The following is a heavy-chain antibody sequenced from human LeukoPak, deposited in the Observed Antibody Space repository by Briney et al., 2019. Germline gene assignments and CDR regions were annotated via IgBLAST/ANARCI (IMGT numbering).Heavy chain of an antibody. V-gene: IGHV4-59*01. Sequence: KPSETLSLTCTVSGGSISSYYWSWIRQPPGKGLEWIGYIYYSGSTNYNPSLKSRVTISVDTSKNQFSLKLSSVTAADTAVYYCAREEGPIDYWGQGTLVTVSS. CDR1: GGSISSYY. J-gene: IGHJ4*02. CDR2: IYYSGST. CDR3: AREEGPIDY.